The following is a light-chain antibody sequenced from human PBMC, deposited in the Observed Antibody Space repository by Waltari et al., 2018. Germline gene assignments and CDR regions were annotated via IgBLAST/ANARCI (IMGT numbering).Light chain of an antibody. V-gene: IGKV3D-15*01. Sequence: EVILTQSPATLSVSPGESATLSCRASLSVGGNLAWYQQKPGQAPRLIIYGATTRATGIPARFSGSGSETDFTLTISGLESEDFALYFCHQYNNWNSFGQGTKLEIK. CDR1: LSVGGN. J-gene: IGKJ2*03. CDR2: GAT. CDR3: HQYNNWNS.